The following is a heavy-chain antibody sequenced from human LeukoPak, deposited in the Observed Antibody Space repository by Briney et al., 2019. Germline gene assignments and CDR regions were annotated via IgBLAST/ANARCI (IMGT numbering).Heavy chain of an antibody. D-gene: IGHD6-19*01. CDR2: ICDSGDST. V-gene: IGHV3-23*01. CDR3: ATARALAGPFDY. Sequence: GGSLRLSCEASGYTFSSYAMSWVRQAPGKGLEWVSGICDSGDSTSYADSVKGRFTISRDSSKSTLYLQVDSLRAEDTAVYYCATARALAGPFDYWGQGTLVTVSS. CDR1: GYTFSSYA. J-gene: IGHJ4*02.